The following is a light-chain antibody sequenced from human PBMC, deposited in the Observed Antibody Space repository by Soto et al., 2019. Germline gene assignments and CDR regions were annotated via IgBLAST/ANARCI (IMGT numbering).Light chain of an antibody. J-gene: IGKJ1*01. V-gene: IGKV3-20*01. CDR2: GAS. CDR3: QQYGSSPWT. CDR1: QSVSSSY. Sequence: EIVLTQSPGTLSFSPGERATLSCRASQSVSSSYLAWYQQKPGQAPRLLIYGASSRATGIPDRFSGSGSGTDFTLTISRLEPEDFAVYYCQQYGSSPWTFGQGTKVDMK.